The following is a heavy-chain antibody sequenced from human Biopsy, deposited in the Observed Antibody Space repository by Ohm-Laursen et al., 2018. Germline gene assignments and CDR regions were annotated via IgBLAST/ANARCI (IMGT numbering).Heavy chain of an antibody. J-gene: IGHJ6*02. CDR1: GFSLSARGMC. D-gene: IGHD6-13*01. CDR2: VDWDDYK. V-gene: IGHV2-70*11. Sequence: PTQTLTLTGSFSGFSLSARGMCVSWIRQAPGKALEWLARVDWDDYKDYSAYLQTKLSISKDTSNDQVVLTVNNVDPADTATYYCARTPILIVSAGLVYRHRRHLQGMDVWGQGIAVTVS. CDR3: ARTPILIVSAGLVYRHRRHLQGMDV.